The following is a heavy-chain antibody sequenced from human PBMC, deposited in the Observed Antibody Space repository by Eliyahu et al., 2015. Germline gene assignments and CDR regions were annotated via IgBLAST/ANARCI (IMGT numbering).Heavy chain of an antibody. J-gene: IGHJ5*02. V-gene: IGHV4-34*01. CDR3: ARGVLMVYAAFNWFDP. D-gene: IGHD2-8*01. Sequence: QVQLQQWGAGLLKPSETLSXTCXXYGGSFSGYXWSWIRQPPGKGXEWIGEXNHSGSTNYNPSLKSRVTISVDTSKNQFSLKLSSVTAADTAVYYCARGVLMVYAAFNWFDPWGQGTLVTVSS. CDR2: XNHSGST. CDR1: GGSFSGYX.